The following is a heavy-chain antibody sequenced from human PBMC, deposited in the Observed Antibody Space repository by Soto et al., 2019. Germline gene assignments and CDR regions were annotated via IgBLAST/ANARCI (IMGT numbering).Heavy chain of an antibody. CDR2: IRTISSAI. Sequence: QLVESGGGLVQPGGSLRLSCAASGFTFSDYPMNWVRQAPGKGLEWVSSIRTISSAIYFADSVRGRFTISRDNARNSLYLQMTSLRDEDTAVYYCARETPYFDSWGQGPLVTVSS. V-gene: IGHV3-48*02. CDR1: GFTFSDYP. CDR3: ARETPYFDS. J-gene: IGHJ4*02. D-gene: IGHD2-15*01.